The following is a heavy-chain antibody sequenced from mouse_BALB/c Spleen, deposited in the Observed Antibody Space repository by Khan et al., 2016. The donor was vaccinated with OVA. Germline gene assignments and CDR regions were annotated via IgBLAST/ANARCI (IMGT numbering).Heavy chain of an antibody. CDR3: GSHLTGSFDY. Sequence: VELLESGGDLVKPGGSLKLSCAASGFTFTTYSFSWVRKTPDKRLERVATISIGGDYNNTHDKVKVRSTSSREKAQNTQYLQMRSMRSEDAAMYYCGSHLTGSFDYWGQGTLVTVSA. CDR2: ISIGGDYN. J-gene: IGHJ3*01. CDR1: GFTFTTYS. V-gene: IGHV5-6*01. D-gene: IGHD4-1*01.